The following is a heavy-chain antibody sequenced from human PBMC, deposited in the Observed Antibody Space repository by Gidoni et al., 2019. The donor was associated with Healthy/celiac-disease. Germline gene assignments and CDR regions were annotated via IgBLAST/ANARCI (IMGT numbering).Heavy chain of an antibody. V-gene: IGHV1-69*01. CDR3: ARAIRLVSGDYPYYYGMDV. Sequence: QVQLVPSGAEVKTPGSTVKVSCKASGGTVSRYAISWVRQAPGQGLEWMGGIIPIFGTANYAQKFQGRVTITADESTSTAYMELSSLRSEDTAVYYCARAIRLVSGDYPYYYGMDVWGQGTTVTVSS. D-gene: IGHD4-17*01. CDR2: IIPIFGTA. CDR1: GGTVSRYA. J-gene: IGHJ6*02.